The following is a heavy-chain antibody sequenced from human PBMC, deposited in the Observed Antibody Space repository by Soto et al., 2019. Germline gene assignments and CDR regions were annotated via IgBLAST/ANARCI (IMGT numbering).Heavy chain of an antibody. V-gene: IGHV4-34*01. CDR2: IHDSGST. J-gene: IGHJ4*02. Sequence: SETLSLTCAVYGESFSGYYWSWIRQPPGKGLEWIGEIHDSGSTNYNPSLKSRLIISVDTSRNQFSLKLSSVTAADTAVYYCARGVRRPSRWYYDYWGQGNLVTVYS. CDR3: ARGVRRPSRWYYDY. D-gene: IGHD6-13*01. CDR1: GESFSGYY.